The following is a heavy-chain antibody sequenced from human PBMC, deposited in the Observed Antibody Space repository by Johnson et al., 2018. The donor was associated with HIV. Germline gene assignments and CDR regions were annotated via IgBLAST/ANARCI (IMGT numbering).Heavy chain of an antibody. CDR3: ARSDPSTLLWFGDNDAFDI. J-gene: IGHJ3*02. D-gene: IGHD3-10*01. V-gene: IGHV3-48*04. Sequence: VLLVESGGGVVQPGRSLRLSCAASGFTFSSYAMHWVRQAPGKGLESISYISSSGRTIYYTDSVKGRFTMSRDNAKKSLYLQMNSLRAEDTAVYYCARSDPSTLLWFGDNDAFDIWGQGTMVTVSS. CDR2: ISSSGRTI. CDR1: GFTFSSYA.